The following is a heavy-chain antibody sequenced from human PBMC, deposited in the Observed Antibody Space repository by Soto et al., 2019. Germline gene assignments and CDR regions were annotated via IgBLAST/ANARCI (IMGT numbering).Heavy chain of an antibody. CDR3: ARAITIFGVALDWFDP. D-gene: IGHD3-3*01. J-gene: IGHJ5*02. CDR1: GYAFTSYG. CDR2: ISAYNGNT. V-gene: IGHV1-18*01. Sequence: EASVKVSCKASGYAFTSYGISWVRQAPGQGLEWMGWISAYNGNTNYAQKLQGRVTMTTDTSTSTAYMELKSLRSDDTAVYYCARAITIFGVALDWFDPWGQGTLVTVSS.